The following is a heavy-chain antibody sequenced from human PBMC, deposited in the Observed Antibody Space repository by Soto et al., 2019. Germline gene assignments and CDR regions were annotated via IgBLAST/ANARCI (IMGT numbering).Heavy chain of an antibody. CDR3: VREALRGGSYYYGMDV. D-gene: IGHD6-25*01. CDR2: IYPGDLDT. CDR1: GYSFTRYW. Sequence: GESLKISCKGSGYSFTRYWIGWVRQMPGKGLEWVGIIYPGDLDTRYSPSFRGQVTTSADRSTSTAYLQWNSLKASDTAIYYCVREALRGGSYYYGMDVWGQGTTGTLS. J-gene: IGHJ6*02. V-gene: IGHV5-51*01.